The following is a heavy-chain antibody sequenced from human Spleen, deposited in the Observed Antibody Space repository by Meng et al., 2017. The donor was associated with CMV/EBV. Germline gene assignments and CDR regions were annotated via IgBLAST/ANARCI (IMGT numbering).Heavy chain of an antibody. CDR1: GGSISSYY. CDR2: IYYSGST. D-gene: IGHD2-2*01. Sequence: SETLSLTCTVSGGSISSYYWSWIRQPPGKGLEWIGYIYYSGSTNYNPSLKSRVTISVDTSKNQFSLKLSSVTAADTAVYYCARTDFPLRYCSSTSCYGYWFDPWGQGTLVTVSS. CDR3: ARTDFPLRYCSSTSCYGYWFDP. V-gene: IGHV4-59*01. J-gene: IGHJ5*02.